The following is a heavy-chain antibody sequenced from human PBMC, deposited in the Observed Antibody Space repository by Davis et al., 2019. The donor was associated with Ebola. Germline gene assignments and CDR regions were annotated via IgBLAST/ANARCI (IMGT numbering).Heavy chain of an antibody. J-gene: IGHJ4*02. CDR1: GFTFSTYP. D-gene: IGHD1/OR15-1a*01. CDR2: ISYDGTNR. CDR3: AKGTNWNIRNLYFDY. Sequence: PGGSLRLSCAASGFTFSTYPMHWVRQAPGKGLEWVAVISYDGTNRYYADSVKGRFTISRDNSKNTLYLQMNSLRTEDTAIYYCAKGTNWNIRNLYFDYWGQGTLVTVSS. V-gene: IGHV3-30-3*01.